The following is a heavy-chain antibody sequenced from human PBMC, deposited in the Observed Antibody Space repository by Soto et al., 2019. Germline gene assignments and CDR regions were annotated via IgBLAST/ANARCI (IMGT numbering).Heavy chain of an antibody. CDR1: GGSFSGYY. V-gene: IGHV4-34*01. J-gene: IGHJ4*02. D-gene: IGHD2-8*02. CDR2: INNSGST. Sequence: QVQLQQWGTGLLKPSETLSLTCAVYGGSFSGYYWTWIRHTPGTGLEWIGEINNSGSTNYNPSLTSGVTIAVDTSKNQFSLKLTSVTAADTAVYYCARDKITGLFDYWGQGTLVTVSS. CDR3: ARDKITGLFDY.